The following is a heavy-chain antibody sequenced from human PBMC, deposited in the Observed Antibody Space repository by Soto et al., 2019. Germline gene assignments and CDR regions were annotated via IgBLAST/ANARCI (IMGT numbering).Heavy chain of an antibody. V-gene: IGHV1-69*13. J-gene: IGHJ6*02. CDR1: GGTFSSYA. CDR2: IIPIFGTA. D-gene: IGHD6-13*01. Sequence: SVKVSCKASGGTFSSYAISWVRQAPGQGLEWMGGIIPIFGTANYAQKFQGRVTITADESTSTAYMELSSLRSDDTAVYYCARLGTDYYHGMDVWGQGTTVTVSS. CDR3: ARLGTDYYHGMDV.